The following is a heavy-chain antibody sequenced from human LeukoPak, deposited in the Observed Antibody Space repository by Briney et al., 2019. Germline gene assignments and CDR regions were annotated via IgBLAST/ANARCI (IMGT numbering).Heavy chain of an antibody. CDR3: ARVLLNDEGSSYFFDQ. D-gene: IGHD2-2*01. CDR1: GFTFDDYG. CDR2: ISKSSDRI. V-gene: IGHV3-48*04. J-gene: IGHJ4*02. Sequence: PGGSLRLSCEASGFTFDDYGMSWVRQAPGKGLEWVSYISKSSDRIYHADSVKGRFTISRDNAKNSLYLQMDSLRAEDTAVYYCARVLLNDEGSSYFFDQWGQGTLVTVSS.